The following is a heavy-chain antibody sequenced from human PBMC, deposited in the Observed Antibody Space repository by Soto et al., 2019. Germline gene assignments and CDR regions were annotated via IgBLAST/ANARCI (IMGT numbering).Heavy chain of an antibody. Sequence: GGSLRLSCAASGFTFSSYAMHWVRQAPGKGLEWVAVISYDGSNKYYADSVKGRFTISRDNSKNTLYLQMNSLRAEDTAAYYCARTPYDILTGNHYGMDVWGQGTTVTVSS. CDR1: GFTFSSYA. V-gene: IGHV3-30-3*01. D-gene: IGHD3-9*01. CDR3: ARTPYDILTGNHYGMDV. J-gene: IGHJ6*02. CDR2: ISYDGSNK.